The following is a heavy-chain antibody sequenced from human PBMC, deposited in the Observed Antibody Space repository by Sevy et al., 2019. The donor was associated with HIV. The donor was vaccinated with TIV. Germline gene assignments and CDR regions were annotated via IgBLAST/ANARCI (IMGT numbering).Heavy chain of an antibody. CDR1: GFTFSSYA. J-gene: IGHJ2*01. CDR2: ISYDGSNK. Sequence: GGSLRLSCAASGFTFSSYAMHWVRQAPGKGLEWVAVISYDGSNKYYADSVKGRFTISRDNSKNTLYLQMNSLGAEDTAVYYCAREEGSGYFDLWGRGTLVTVSS. CDR3: AREEGSGYFDL. V-gene: IGHV3-30-3*01.